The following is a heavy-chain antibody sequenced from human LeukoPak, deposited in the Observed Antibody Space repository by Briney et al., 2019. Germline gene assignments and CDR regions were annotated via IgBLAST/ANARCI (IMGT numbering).Heavy chain of an antibody. D-gene: IGHD5-24*01. Sequence: PSETLSLTYTVSGGSISGYYWSWIRQPPGKGLEWIGHIYYSGSTNYNPSLKTRVTISVDTSKNQFSLKLSSVTAADTSVYYWARGANREVLLYFDLWGRCTLVTVSS. V-gene: IGHV4-59*01. CDR2: IYYSGST. J-gene: IGHJ2*01. CDR1: GGSISGYY. CDR3: ARGANREVLLYFDL.